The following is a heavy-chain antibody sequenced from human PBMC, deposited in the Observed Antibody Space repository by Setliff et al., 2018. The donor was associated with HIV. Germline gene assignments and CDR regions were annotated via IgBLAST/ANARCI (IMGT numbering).Heavy chain of an antibody. Sequence: PSETLSLTCTVSGGSISSYYWSWVRQPPGKGLEWIGYVFYTGTTTYNTSLKSRVTISVDRSQNQFFLKLKSVTATDTAVYYCARHARYGVFLWGQGSRVTVSS. CDR1: GGSISSYY. D-gene: IGHD5-18*01. CDR3: ARHARYGVFL. J-gene: IGHJ4*02. V-gene: IGHV4-59*08. CDR2: VFYTGTT.